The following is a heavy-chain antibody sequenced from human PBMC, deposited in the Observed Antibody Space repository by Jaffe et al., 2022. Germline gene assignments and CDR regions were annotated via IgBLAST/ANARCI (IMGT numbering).Heavy chain of an antibody. D-gene: IGHD6-19*01. CDR2: INHSGST. Sequence: QVQLQQWGAGLLKPSETLSLTCAVYGGSFSGYYWSWIRQPPGKGLEWIGEINHSGSTNYNPSLKSRVTISVDTSKNQFSLKLSSVTAADTAVYYCARKRATYSSGWYFDYWGQGTLVTVSS. V-gene: IGHV4-34*01. CDR1: GGSFSGYY. J-gene: IGHJ4*02. CDR3: ARKRATYSSGWYFDY.